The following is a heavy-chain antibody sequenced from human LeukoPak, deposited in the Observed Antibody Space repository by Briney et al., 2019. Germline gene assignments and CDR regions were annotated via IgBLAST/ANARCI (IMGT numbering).Heavy chain of an antibody. J-gene: IGHJ5*02. CDR1: GGSISSSSYY. CDR2: IYYSGST. Sequence: SETLSLTCTVSGGSISSSSYYWGWIRQPPGKGLEWIGIIYYSGSTYYNPSLKSRVTISVDTSKNQFSLKLSSVTAADTAVYYCARGEGAAVGNWFDPWGQGTLVTVSS. CDR3: ARGEGAAVGNWFDP. V-gene: IGHV4-39*07. D-gene: IGHD6-13*01.